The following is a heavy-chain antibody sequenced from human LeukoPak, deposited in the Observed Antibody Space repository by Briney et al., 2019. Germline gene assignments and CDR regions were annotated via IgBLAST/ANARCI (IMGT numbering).Heavy chain of an antibody. CDR3: ERPHEDDIRDYYYMDV. V-gene: IGHV4-39*01. Sequence: SETLSLTCTVSGGSISSSSYYWGWIRQPPGKGLEWIGSIYYSGSTYYNPSLKSRVTISVDTSKNQFSLKLSSVTAADTAVYYCERPHEDDIRDYYYMDVWGKETTVTVS. J-gene: IGHJ6*03. CDR1: GGSISSSSYY. CDR2: IYYSGST. D-gene: IGHD3-9*01.